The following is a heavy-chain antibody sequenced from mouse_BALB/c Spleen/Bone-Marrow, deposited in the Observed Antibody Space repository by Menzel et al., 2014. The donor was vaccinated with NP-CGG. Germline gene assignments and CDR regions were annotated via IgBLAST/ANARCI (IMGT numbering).Heavy chain of an antibody. CDR1: GYTFTSYV. J-gene: IGHJ4*01. CDR2: INPYNDGT. D-gene: IGHD2-10*02. V-gene: IGHV1-14*01. Sequence: EVKVVESGPELVKPGASAKMSCKASGYTFTSYVMHWVKQKPGQGLEWIGYINPYNDGTKYNEKFKGKATLTSDKSSSTAYMELSSLTSEDSAVYYCARGGYGNVYYAMDYWGQGTSVTVSS. CDR3: ARGGYGNVYYAMDY.